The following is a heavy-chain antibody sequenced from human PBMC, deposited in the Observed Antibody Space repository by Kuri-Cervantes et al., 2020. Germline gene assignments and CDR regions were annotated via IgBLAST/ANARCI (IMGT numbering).Heavy chain of an antibody. Sequence: GSLRLSCAVYGESLSVYYWSWIRQPPGKGLEWIGEINHSGGTNYNPSLKSRVTISVDTSKNQFSLKLSSVTAADTAVYYCATDCSGGSCYTEYWGQGTLVTVSS. CDR1: GESLSVYY. CDR3: ATDCSGGSCYTEY. J-gene: IGHJ4*02. CDR2: INHSGGT. D-gene: IGHD2-15*01. V-gene: IGHV4-34*01.